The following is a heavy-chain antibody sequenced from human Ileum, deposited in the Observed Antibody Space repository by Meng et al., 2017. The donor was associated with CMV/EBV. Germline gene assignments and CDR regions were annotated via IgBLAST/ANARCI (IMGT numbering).Heavy chain of an antibody. CDR3: ASRDYYDYTLDV. CDR1: GFIFSNYE. Sequence: GESLKISCAASGFIFSNYEMNWVRQAPGKGLEWVSYVTSTGSTTYYAHSVRGRFTISRDNAKNSMYLEMNSLRAEDTAVYYCASRDYYDYTLDVWGQGTTVPV. CDR2: VTSTGSTT. V-gene: IGHV3-48*03. J-gene: IGHJ6*02.